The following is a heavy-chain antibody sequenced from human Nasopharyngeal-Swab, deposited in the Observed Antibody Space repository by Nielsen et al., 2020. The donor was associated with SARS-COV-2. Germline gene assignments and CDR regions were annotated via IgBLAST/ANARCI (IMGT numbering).Heavy chain of an antibody. CDR2: VSGSGGST. V-gene: IGHV3-23*01. D-gene: IGHD3-10*01. CDR3: AKVPEKYYYGSGRGYFDY. J-gene: IGHJ4*02. Sequence: GGSLRLSCAVSGFTFSSYAMSWVRQAPGKGLEWVSVVSGSGGSTYYADSMKGRFTISRDNSKNTLYLQMSSLRAEDTAVYYCAKVPEKYYYGSGRGYFDYWGQGTLVTVSS. CDR1: GFTFSSYA.